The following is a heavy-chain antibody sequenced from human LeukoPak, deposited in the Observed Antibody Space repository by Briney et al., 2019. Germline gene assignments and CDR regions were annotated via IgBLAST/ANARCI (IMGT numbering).Heavy chain of an antibody. J-gene: IGHJ4*02. CDR2: INPNSGGT. CDR3: ARAKAGYTNDY. CDR1: GYTFTGYY. V-gene: IGHV1-2*02. D-gene: IGHD5-18*01. Sequence: ASVKVSCKASGYTFTGYYMQWVRQAPGQGLEWMGWINPNSGGTNYAQKFQGRVTMTRDTSISTAYMELSSLRSDDTAAYYCARAKAGYTNDYWGQGTLVTVSS.